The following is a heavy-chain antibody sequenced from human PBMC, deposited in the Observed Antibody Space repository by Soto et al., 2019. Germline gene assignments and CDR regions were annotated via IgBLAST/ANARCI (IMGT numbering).Heavy chain of an antibody. Sequence: QVQLVQSGAEVRKPGSSVKVSCKVSGGTFSSYAISWVRQAPGQGLEWMGGIIPMFGTPNYAQKFQGRVTITAAKSTNTAYMELNSLTSEETAGYYWARAAGYHYDSSGYQYWYFDLWGRGTLVTVSS. J-gene: IGHJ2*01. D-gene: IGHD3-22*01. CDR3: ARAAGYHYDSSGYQYWYFDL. V-gene: IGHV1-69*06. CDR1: GGTFSSYA. CDR2: IIPMFGTP.